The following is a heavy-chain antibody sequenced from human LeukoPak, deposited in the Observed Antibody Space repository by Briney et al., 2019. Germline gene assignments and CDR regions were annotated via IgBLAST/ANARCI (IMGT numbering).Heavy chain of an antibody. D-gene: IGHD3/OR15-3a*01. CDR3: ASFPLDV. CDR2: IFPSGGEI. CDR1: GFTFSTFA. V-gene: IGHV3-23*01. Sequence: GGSLRLSCAASGFTFSTFAMIWVRQPPGQGLEWVSSIFPSGGEIHYADSVRGRFTISRDNSKSILSLQMNSLRAEDTAVYYCASFPLDVWGQGTLVTVSS. J-gene: IGHJ4*02.